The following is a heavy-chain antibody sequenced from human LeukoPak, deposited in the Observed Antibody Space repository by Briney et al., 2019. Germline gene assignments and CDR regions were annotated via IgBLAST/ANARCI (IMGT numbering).Heavy chain of an antibody. Sequence: GGSLRLSCVASGFTFSSYTMNWVRQAPGKGLEWVSYITSSRDTISYADSVKGRFTISRDNAKNSLYLRMNSLRDDDTAVYYCARDSGMGYYDISGFYSYHYAMDVWGQGTTVTVSS. CDR1: GFTFSSYT. CDR2: ITSSRDTI. D-gene: IGHD3-22*01. CDR3: ARDSGMGYYDISGFYSYHYAMDV. J-gene: IGHJ6*02. V-gene: IGHV3-48*02.